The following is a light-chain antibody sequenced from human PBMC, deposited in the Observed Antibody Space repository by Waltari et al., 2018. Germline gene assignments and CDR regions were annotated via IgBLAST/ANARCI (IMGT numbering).Light chain of an antibody. Sequence: DIVMTQTPLSSPVTLGQPASISCRSSQSLVHGDGNTYLSWLQQRPGQPPRLLLYKISSPLTGVPDGFSGSGAGTDFTVKISEVEAEDVGVYYCTQATQFPHTFGGGTKVEIK. V-gene: IGKV2-24*01. CDR1: QSLVHGDGNTY. CDR2: KIS. CDR3: TQATQFPHT. J-gene: IGKJ4*01.